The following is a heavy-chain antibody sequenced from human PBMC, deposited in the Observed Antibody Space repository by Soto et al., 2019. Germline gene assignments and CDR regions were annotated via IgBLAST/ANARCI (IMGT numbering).Heavy chain of an antibody. J-gene: IGHJ4*02. CDR2: IDSSRKTI. CDR1: GFTFSRYS. V-gene: IGHV3-48*02. D-gene: IGHD5-12*01. Sequence: DVQLVESGGGLVQPGGSLRVSCAASGFTFSRYSMNWVRQAQGKGLEWLSYIDSSRKTIYYADSVKGRFIIYRDNAKNSLYLQMNSLSDEDTAVYYCARGGVATIFGDSWGQGTLVTVSS. CDR3: ARGGVATIFGDS.